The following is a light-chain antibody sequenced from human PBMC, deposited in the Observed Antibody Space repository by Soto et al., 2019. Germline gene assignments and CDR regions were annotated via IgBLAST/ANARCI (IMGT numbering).Light chain of an antibody. CDR1: SSDVGSYNL. V-gene: IGLV2-23*01. CDR3: CSYAGSSTSVV. J-gene: IGLJ2*01. Sequence: QSALTQPASVSGSPGQSITISCTGTSSDVGSYNLVSWYQQHPGKAPKLMIYEGSKRPSGVSNRFSGSKSGNTASLTISGLQAEDEAAYYCCSYAGSSTSVVFGGGTQLTVL. CDR2: EGS.